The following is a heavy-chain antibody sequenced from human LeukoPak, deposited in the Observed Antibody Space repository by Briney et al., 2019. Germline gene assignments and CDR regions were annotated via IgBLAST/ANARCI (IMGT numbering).Heavy chain of an antibody. V-gene: IGHV3-48*03. Sequence: GGSLRLSCAASGFTFSSYEMNWVRQAPGKGLDWVSYISSSGSTIYYADSVKGRFTISRDNAKNSLYLQMNSLRAEDTAVYYCARAFNYYDSSGYSFDYWGQGTLVTVSS. CDR3: ARAFNYYDSSGYSFDY. D-gene: IGHD3-22*01. J-gene: IGHJ4*02. CDR1: GFTFSSYE. CDR2: ISSSGSTI.